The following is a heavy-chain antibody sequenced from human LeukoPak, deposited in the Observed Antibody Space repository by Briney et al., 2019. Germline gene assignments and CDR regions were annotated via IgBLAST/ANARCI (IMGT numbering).Heavy chain of an antibody. Sequence: GGSLRLSCAASGFTFSTYAMTWVRQAPGKGLEWVSTISGSGGSTYYPDSVRGRFTISRDNSKNTLYLQMNSLRAEDTALYYCGKGSYYSGSGSFSQYGWFDPWGQGTLVTVTS. V-gene: IGHV3-23*01. CDR1: GFTFSTYA. CDR2: ISGSGGST. J-gene: IGHJ5*02. CDR3: GKGSYYSGSGSFSQYGWFDP. D-gene: IGHD3-10*01.